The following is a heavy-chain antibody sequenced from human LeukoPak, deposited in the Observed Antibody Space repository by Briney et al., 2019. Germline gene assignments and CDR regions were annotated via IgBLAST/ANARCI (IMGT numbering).Heavy chain of an antibody. CDR1: GFTFGSDS. J-gene: IGHJ2*01. V-gene: IGHV3-21*01. CDR3: ARDFRSPPYYDFWSGYQNLNYWYFDL. CDR2: ISSSSSYI. D-gene: IGHD3-3*01. Sequence: GSLRLSCAASGFTFGSDSTTWVRHARGKGLEWVSSISSSSSYIYYADSVKGRFTISRDNGKNSLYLQMNSLRAEDTAVYYCARDFRSPPYYDFWSGYQNLNYWYFDLWGRGTLVTVSS.